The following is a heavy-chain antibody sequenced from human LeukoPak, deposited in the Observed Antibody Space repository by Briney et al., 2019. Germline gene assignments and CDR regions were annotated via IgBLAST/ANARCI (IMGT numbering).Heavy chain of an antibody. CDR1: GYSFTSYW. Sequence: GESLRISCKGSGYSFTSYWISWVRQMPGKGLEWMERIDPSDSYTNYSPSFQGHVTISADKSISTAYLQWSSLKASDTAMYYCARHAWFGEFRLYNWFDPWGQGTLVTVSS. CDR3: ARHAWFGEFRLYNWFDP. J-gene: IGHJ5*02. D-gene: IGHD3-10*01. V-gene: IGHV5-10-1*01. CDR2: IDPSDSYT.